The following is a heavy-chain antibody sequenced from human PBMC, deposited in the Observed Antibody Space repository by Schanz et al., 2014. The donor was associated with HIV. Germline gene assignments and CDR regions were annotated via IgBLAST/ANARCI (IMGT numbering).Heavy chain of an antibody. CDR2: ISWNRGSK. CDR3: AKDAARIYYDILTGPFDS. J-gene: IGHJ4*02. V-gene: IGHV3-9*01. CDR1: GFTFDDYA. D-gene: IGHD3-9*01. Sequence: VQLVESGGDLVQPGRSLRLSCAASGFTFDDYAMHWVRQAPGKGLEWVSGISWNRGSKGYAESVKGRFTISRDNAKNSLYLQMNSLRGEDTALYYCAKDAARIYYDILTGPFDSWGQGTLVTVSS.